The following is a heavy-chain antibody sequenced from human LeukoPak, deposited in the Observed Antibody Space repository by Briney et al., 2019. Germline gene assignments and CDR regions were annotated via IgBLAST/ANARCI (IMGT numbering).Heavy chain of an antibody. CDR3: ARDEVRIAVAGNPDYYGMDV. CDR2: ISSSGSST. V-gene: IGHV3-11*01. D-gene: IGHD6-19*01. Sequence: GGSLRLSCAASGFTFSDYYMSWIRQAPGKGLEWVSYISSSGSSTYYADSVKGRFTISRDNAKNSLYLQMSSLRAEDTAVYYCARDEVRIAVAGNPDYYGMDVWGQGTTVTVSS. J-gene: IGHJ6*02. CDR1: GFTFSDYY.